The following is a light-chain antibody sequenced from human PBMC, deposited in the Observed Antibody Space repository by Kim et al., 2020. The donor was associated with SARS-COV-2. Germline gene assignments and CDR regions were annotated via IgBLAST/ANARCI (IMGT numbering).Light chain of an antibody. CDR1: SSNIGAGYD. CDR3: QSYDSSLSGSV. Sequence: QSVLTQPPSVCGAPGQRVTISCTGSSSNIGAGYDVHWYQQLPGTAPKLLIYGNSNRPSGVPDRFSGSKSGTSASLAITGLQAEDEADYYCQSYDSSLSGSVFGGGTQLTVL. CDR2: GNS. V-gene: IGLV1-40*01. J-gene: IGLJ2*01.